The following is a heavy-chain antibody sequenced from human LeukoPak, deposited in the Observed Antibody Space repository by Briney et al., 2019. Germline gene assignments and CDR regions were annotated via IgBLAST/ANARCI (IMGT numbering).Heavy chain of an antibody. CDR3: ARERYANYS. Sequence: ASVKVSCKSSVYTFIGYYIHCVRRVPGQARECRGWINPNSGDTNYAQKFQRGVTMTRDTSDTTVYMEMSSLRSDDTAVYYCARERYANYSWGQGTLVTVSS. CDR2: INPNSGDT. J-gene: IGHJ4*02. V-gene: IGHV1-2*02. CDR1: VYTFIGYY. D-gene: IGHD4-11*01.